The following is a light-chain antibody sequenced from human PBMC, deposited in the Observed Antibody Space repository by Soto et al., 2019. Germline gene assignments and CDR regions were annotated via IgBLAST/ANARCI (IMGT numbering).Light chain of an antibody. V-gene: IGLV1-47*01. Sequence: QSVLTQPPSASGTPGQRVTISCSGSSSNIGSKYVYWYQQLPGTAPKLLIYRSTQRPSGVPDRFSGSKSGTSASLAISGLRSEDEADYYCAAWDDSLSASFGGGTKVTVL. CDR1: SSNIGSKY. CDR3: AAWDDSLSAS. CDR2: RST. J-gene: IGLJ2*01.